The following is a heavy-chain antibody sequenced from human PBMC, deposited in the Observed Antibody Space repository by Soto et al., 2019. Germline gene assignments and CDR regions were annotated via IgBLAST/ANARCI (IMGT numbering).Heavy chain of an antibody. V-gene: IGHV1-18*01. CDR3: ARVGVVITTDLEY. Sequence: EASVKVSCKASGYTFTSYDINWVRQATGQGLEWMGWMNPNSGNTNYAQKLQGRVTMTTDTSTSTAYMELRSLRSDDTAVYYCARVGVVITTDLEYWGQGTLVTVSS. D-gene: IGHD3-22*01. CDR2: MNPNSGNT. J-gene: IGHJ4*02. CDR1: GYTFTSYD.